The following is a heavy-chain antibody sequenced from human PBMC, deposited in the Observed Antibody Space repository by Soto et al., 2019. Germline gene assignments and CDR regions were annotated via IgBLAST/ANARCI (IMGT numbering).Heavy chain of an antibody. D-gene: IGHD2-15*01. Sequence: SETLSLTCTVSGGSISSYYWSWIRQPPGKGLEWIGYIYYSGSTNYNPSLKSRVTISVDTSKNQFSLKLSSVTAADTAVYYCAREFVGYCSGGSCSHYFDYWGQGTLVTVSS. J-gene: IGHJ4*02. CDR1: GGSISSYY. V-gene: IGHV4-59*12. CDR2: IYYSGST. CDR3: AREFVGYCSGGSCSHYFDY.